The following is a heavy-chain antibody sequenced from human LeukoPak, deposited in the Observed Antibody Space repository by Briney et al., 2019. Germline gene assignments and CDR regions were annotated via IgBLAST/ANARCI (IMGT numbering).Heavy chain of an antibody. CDR2: IYTSGST. CDR1: GGSISSGSYY. V-gene: IGHV4-61*02. CDR3: ARQRYLGYFDY. J-gene: IGHJ4*02. D-gene: IGHD3-9*01. Sequence: SQTLSLTCTVSGGSISSGSYYWSWIRQPAGKGLEWIGRIYTSGSTNYSPSLKSRVTISVDTSKNQFSLKLSSVTAADTAVYYCARQRYLGYFDYWGQGTLVTVSS.